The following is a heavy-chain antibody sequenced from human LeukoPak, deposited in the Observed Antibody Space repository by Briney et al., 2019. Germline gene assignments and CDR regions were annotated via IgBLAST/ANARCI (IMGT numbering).Heavy chain of an antibody. V-gene: IGHV3-30-3*01. J-gene: IGHJ3*02. D-gene: IGHD3-9*01. Sequence: PGGSLRLSCAASGFTFSSYAMHWVRQAPGKGLEWVAVISYDGSNKYYADSVKGRFTISRDNSKNTLYLQMNSLRAEDTAVYYCARGEYFDWLYQRRAFDIWGQGTMVTASS. CDR2: ISYDGSNK. CDR3: ARGEYFDWLYQRRAFDI. CDR1: GFTFSSYA.